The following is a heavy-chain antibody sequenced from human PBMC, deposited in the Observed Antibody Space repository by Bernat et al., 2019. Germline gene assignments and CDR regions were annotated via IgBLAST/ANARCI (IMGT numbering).Heavy chain of an antibody. CDR1: GFTFSSYS. CDR3: ARASFPSGSYST. D-gene: IGHD1-26*01. Sequence: EVQLVESGGGLVKPGGSLRLSCAASGFTFSSYSMNWVRQAPGKGLEWVSSISSSSSYIYYADSVKGRFTISRDNAKNSLYLQMNSLGAEATAVYYCARASFPSGSYSTWGQGTLVTVSS. V-gene: IGHV3-21*01. CDR2: ISSSSSYI. J-gene: IGHJ5*02.